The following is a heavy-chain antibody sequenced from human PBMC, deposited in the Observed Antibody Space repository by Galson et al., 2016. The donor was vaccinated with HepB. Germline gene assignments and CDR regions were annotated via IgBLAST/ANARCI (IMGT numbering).Heavy chain of an antibody. CDR3: AHRSPGERGWFDP. Sequence: PALVKPTQTLTLTCTFSGLSRSTSGVGVGWIRQPPGKALEWLAVIYWDDDKRYSPSLKSRLTITKDTSKKQVVLTMTNMDPVDKATYYCAHRSPGERGWFDPWGQGTLVTVSS. CDR2: IYWDDDK. J-gene: IGHJ5*02. D-gene: IGHD2-21*01. CDR1: GLSRSTSGVG. V-gene: IGHV2-5*02.